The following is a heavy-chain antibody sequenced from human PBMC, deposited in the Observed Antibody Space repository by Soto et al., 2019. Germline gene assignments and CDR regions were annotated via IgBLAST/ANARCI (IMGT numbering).Heavy chain of an antibody. D-gene: IGHD1-1*01. Sequence: PRGSLRPPCAASGFSFSSSAMHSLRQAPGQGLEWVAVIPYDAHNKYYAHSVKGRFTIPRNKSNNTPYLQMNSPRAENTCLYHDAGEGWRQHYDYWGRG. V-gene: IGHV3-30-3*01. CDR2: IPYDAHNK. CDR3: AGEGWRQHYDY. J-gene: IGHJ4*02. CDR1: GFSFSSSA.